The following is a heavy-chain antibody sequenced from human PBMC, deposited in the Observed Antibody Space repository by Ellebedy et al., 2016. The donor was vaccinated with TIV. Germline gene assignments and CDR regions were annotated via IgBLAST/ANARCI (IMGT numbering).Heavy chain of an antibody. CDR1: GFSFTSNG. CDR2: IPFDVSNT. CDR3: ARDPGGYTLAF. Sequence: GESLKISCAASGFSFTSNGMHWVRQAPGKGLEWVAFIPFDVSNTYYSDSVKGRFTISRDLSENTLYLQMDRLRPEDTAIYYCARDPGGYTLAFWGQGTLVTVSS. J-gene: IGHJ4*02. V-gene: IGHV3-30*02. D-gene: IGHD5-24*01.